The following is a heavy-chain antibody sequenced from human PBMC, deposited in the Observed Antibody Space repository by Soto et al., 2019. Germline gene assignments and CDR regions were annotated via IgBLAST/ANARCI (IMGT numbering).Heavy chain of an antibody. V-gene: IGHV4-59*01. CDR3: ARGNACGGDCYWYFDL. J-gene: IGHJ2*01. Sequence: QVHLQESGPGLVRPSETLTLTCTVSGGSTSNYYWSWIRQPPGKGLEWIAYIYHSANTNSNPSLKSRVTISIDKSKNQFSLNLKSVTAADTAVYYCARGNACGGDCYWYFDLWGRGTKVTVSS. CDR1: GGSTSNYY. D-gene: IGHD2-21*02. CDR2: IYHSANT.